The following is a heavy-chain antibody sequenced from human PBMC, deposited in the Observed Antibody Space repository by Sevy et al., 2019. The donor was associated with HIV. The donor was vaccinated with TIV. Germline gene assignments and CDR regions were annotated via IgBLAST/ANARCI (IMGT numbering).Heavy chain of an antibody. CDR3: RRWKGAQSIFDY. CDR1: GFTFGDYA. CDR2: LKHKAYGGTL. V-gene: IGHV3-49*04. Sequence: GGSLRLSCTGSGFTFGDYAMSWVRQAPGKGLEWVAFLKHKAYGGTLDYAAYVKDRFSISRDDSKSIAHLQMNDLKTADTAIYYCRRWKGAQSIFDYWGQGALVTVSS. D-gene: IGHD1-1*01. J-gene: IGHJ4*02.